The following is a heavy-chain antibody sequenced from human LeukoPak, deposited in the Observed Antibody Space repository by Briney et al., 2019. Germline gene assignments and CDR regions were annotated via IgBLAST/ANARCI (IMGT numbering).Heavy chain of an antibody. J-gene: IGHJ4*02. Sequence: ASVKVSCKASGYTFTGYYMHWVRQAPGQGLGWMGWINPNSGGTNYAQKFQGRVTMTRDTSISTAYMELSRLRSDDTAVYYCARDPYYYDSSGSFDYWGQGTLVTVSS. D-gene: IGHD3-22*01. CDR2: INPNSGGT. CDR1: GYTFTGYY. CDR3: ARDPYYYDSSGSFDY. V-gene: IGHV1-2*02.